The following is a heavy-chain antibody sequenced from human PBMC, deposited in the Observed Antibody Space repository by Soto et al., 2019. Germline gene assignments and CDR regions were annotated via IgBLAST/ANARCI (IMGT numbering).Heavy chain of an antibody. CDR1: GFTFSSYA. J-gene: IGHJ6*02. CDR2: ISYDGSNK. V-gene: IGHV3-30-3*01. Sequence: QVQLVESGGGVVQPGRSLRLSCAASGFTFSSYAMHWVRQAPGKGLEWVAVISYDGSNKYYADSVKGRFTISRDNSKNTLYLQMHSLRAEDTAVYYCARAHTPYASLGGMDVWGQGTTVTVSS. CDR3: ARAHTPYASLGGMDV.